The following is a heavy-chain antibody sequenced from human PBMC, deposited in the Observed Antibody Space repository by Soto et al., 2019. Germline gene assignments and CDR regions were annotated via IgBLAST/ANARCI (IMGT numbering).Heavy chain of an antibody. J-gene: IGHJ6*02. Sequence: SETLSLTCTVSGGSISSYYWSCIRQPPGKGLEWIGYIYYSGSTNYNPSLKSRVTISVDTSKNQFSLKLSSVTAADTAVYYCAREYSSSSGYYYYYGMDVWGQGTTVTVSS. D-gene: IGHD6-6*01. CDR2: IYYSGST. V-gene: IGHV4-59*01. CDR1: GGSISSYY. CDR3: AREYSSSSGYYYYYGMDV.